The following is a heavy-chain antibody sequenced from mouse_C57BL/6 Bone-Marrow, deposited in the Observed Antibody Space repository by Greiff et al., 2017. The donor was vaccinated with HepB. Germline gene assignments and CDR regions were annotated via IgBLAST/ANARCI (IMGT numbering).Heavy chain of an antibody. Sequence: EVKLVESGGGLVKPGGSLKLSCAASGFTFSSYAMSWVRQTPEKRLEWVATISDGGSYTNYPDNVKGRFTISRDNAKNNLYLQMSHLKSEDTAMYYCARDEDYFWGQGTSVTVSS. CDR3: ARDEDYF. J-gene: IGHJ4*01. V-gene: IGHV5-4*01. CDR2: ISDGGSYT. CDR1: GFTFSSYA.